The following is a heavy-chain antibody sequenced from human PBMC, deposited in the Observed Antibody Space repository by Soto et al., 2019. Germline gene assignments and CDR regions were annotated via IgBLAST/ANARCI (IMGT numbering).Heavy chain of an antibody. CDR1: GYSFSTYG. CDR3: ARARPFALLEWSPSDSYGMDV. Sequence: ASVKVSCKASGYSFSTYGISWVRQAPGQGLEWMGWISTSNGYTNYAQKFQGRGSMTTDTSTNTAYMEVRSLRSDDTAFYFCARARPFALLEWSPSDSYGMDVWGQGTSVTVSS. J-gene: IGHJ6*02. V-gene: IGHV1-18*01. D-gene: IGHD3-3*01. CDR2: ISTSNGYT.